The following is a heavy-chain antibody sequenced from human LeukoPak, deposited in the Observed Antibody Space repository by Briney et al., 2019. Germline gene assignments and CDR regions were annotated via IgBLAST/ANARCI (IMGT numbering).Heavy chain of an antibody. CDR1: GFTSSSSW. V-gene: IGHV3-7*01. D-gene: IGHD2-2*01. CDR3: ARDQWGQYQLHLADY. CDR2: IKQDGSEK. Sequence: TRGSLRLSCAAPGFTSSSSWISSVGQAPGVGREWVSHIKQDGSEKYYVDSVKGRFTISRDNAKNSLYLQMNSLRAEDTAVYYCARDQWGQYQLHLADYWGQGTLVTVSS. J-gene: IGHJ4*02.